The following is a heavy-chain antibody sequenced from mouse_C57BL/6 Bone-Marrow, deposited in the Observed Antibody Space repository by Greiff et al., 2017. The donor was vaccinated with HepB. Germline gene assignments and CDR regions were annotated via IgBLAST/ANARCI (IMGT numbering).Heavy chain of an antibody. CDR3: ARAGLRRGDYYAMDY. J-gene: IGHJ4*01. CDR2: INPDSSTI. CDR1: GIDFSRYW. V-gene: IGHV4-1*01. Sequence: DVKLVESGGGLVQPGGSLKLSCAASGIDFSRYWMSWVRRAPGKGLEWIGEINPDSSTINYAPSLKDKFIISRDNAKNTLYLQMSKVRSEDTALYYCARAGLRRGDYYAMDYWGQGTSVTVSS. D-gene: IGHD2-2*01.